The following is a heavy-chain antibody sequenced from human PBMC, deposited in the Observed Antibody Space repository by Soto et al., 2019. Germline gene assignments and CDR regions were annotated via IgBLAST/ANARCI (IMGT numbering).Heavy chain of an antibody. CDR2: IKSKTDGGTT. Sequence: EVQLVESGGGLVKPGGSLRLSCAASGFTFSNAWMNWVRQAPGKGLEWVGRIKSKTDGGTTDYAAPVKGRFTISRDDSKNTLYLKMNSLKTEDTAVYYCTTELRCSSNRCYWSYYYYGMDVWGQGTTVTVSS. CDR1: GFTFSNAW. V-gene: IGHV3-15*07. D-gene: IGHD2-2*01. CDR3: TTELRCSSNRCYWSYYYYGMDV. J-gene: IGHJ6*02.